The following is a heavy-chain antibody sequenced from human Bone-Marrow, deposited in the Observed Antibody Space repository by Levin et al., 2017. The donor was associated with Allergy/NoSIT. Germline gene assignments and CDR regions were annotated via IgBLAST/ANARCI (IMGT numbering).Heavy chain of an antibody. CDR3: ARSGWQQLVRYYFDY. J-gene: IGHJ4*02. D-gene: IGHD6-13*01. CDR2: ISISGTTI. CDR1: GFSFSSYE. V-gene: IGHV3-48*03. Sequence: GGSLRLSCAASGFSFSSYEMNWVRQAPGKGLEWVSYISISGTTIYYADSVKGRFTISRDNAKSSLYLQMNSLRVEDTALYYCARSGWQQLVRYYFDYWGQGTLVTVSS.